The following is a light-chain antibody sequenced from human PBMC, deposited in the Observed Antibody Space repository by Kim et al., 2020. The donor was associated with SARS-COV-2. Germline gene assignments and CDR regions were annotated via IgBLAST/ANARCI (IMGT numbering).Light chain of an antibody. Sequence: EVVLTQSPATLSLSPGERATLSCRASQSASSNLAWYQQKPGQAPSLLIYDASKRATGIPARFSGSGSGTDFTLTISSLEPEDFAVYYCQQRNTWPFTFGGGTKVEI. V-gene: IGKV3-11*01. CDR1: QSASSN. CDR3: QQRNTWPFT. CDR2: DAS. J-gene: IGKJ4*01.